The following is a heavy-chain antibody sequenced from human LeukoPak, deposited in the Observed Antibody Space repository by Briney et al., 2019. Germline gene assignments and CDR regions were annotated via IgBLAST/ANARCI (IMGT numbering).Heavy chain of an antibody. J-gene: IGHJ3*01. D-gene: IGHD3-16*01. CDR1: GGSFSGYY. CDR3: AGQRQYDADAFDL. Sequence: PSETLSLTCAVYGGSFSGYYWSWIRQPPGKGLEWIGEINHSGSTNYNPSLKSRVTISVDTSKNQFSLKLSSVTAADTAVYYCAGQRQYDADAFDLWGQGTMVTVTS. V-gene: IGHV4-34*01. CDR2: INHSGST.